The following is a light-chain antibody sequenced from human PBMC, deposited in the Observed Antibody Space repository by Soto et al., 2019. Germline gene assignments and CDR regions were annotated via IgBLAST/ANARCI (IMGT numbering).Light chain of an antibody. CDR2: GAS. Sequence: EIVLTPSPGTLSLSPGERATLSCRARQSVSSSYLAWYQQKPGQAPRLLIYGASSRATGIRDRFSGSGSGTDFTLTISRLEPEDAAVYYCQQRSNWPPITVGQGTRLEIK. V-gene: IGKV3D-20*02. CDR1: QSVSSSY. CDR3: QQRSNWPPIT. J-gene: IGKJ5*01.